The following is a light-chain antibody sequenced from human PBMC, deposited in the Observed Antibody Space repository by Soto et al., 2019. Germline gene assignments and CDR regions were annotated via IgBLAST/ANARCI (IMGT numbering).Light chain of an antibody. CDR1: QSASIY. J-gene: IGKJ4*01. V-gene: IGKV3-11*01. CDR2: DAS. CDR3: QQRNTGPLP. Sequence: EIVLTQSPATLSLSPGERATLSCRASQSASIYLAWYQQKLGQAPRLLIYDASKRATDIPARFSGSGSGTAFPLTLSALGLEVFAFYYCQQRNTGPLPFGGGTRVEIK.